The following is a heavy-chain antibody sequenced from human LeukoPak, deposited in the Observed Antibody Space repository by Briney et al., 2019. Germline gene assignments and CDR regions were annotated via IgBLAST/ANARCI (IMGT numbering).Heavy chain of an antibody. CDR3: ARGRVSSSTWYSTYYYFFYMDF. D-gene: IGHD4-11*01. V-gene: IGHV4-59*01. J-gene: IGHJ6*03. CDR1: DDSITMYY. Sequence: SETLSLTCTVSDDSITMYYWTWIRQPPGKGLEWIGYVDHTGSTKFNPSVNGRVSISRDTSKNFFSLRLRSVTAADTAVYFCARGRVSSSTWYSTYYYFFYMDFWGKGTTVTVSS. CDR2: VDHTGST.